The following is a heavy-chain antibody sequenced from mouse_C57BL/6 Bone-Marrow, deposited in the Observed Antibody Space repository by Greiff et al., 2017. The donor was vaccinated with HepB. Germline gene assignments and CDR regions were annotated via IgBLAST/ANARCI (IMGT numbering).Heavy chain of an antibody. D-gene: IGHD2-1*01. CDR3: ARHFKGNGNYVAMDY. CDR1: GFTFSSYG. CDR2: ISSGGSYT. J-gene: IGHJ4*01. V-gene: IGHV5-6*01. Sequence: EVQRVESGGDLVKPGGSLKLSCAASGFTFSSYGMSWVRQTPDKRLEWVATISSGGSYTYYPDSVKGRFTISRDNAKNTLYLQMSSLKSEDTAMYYCARHFKGNGNYVAMDYWGQGTSVTVSS.